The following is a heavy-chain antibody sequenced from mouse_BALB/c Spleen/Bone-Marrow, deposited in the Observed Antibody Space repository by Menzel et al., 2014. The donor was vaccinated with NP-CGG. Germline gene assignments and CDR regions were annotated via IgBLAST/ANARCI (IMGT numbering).Heavy chain of an antibody. D-gene: IGHD2-2*01. V-gene: IGHV14-3*02. J-gene: IGHJ2*01. CDR3: ASYVYGYYFGY. Sequence: EVKLVESGAELVKPGASVKLSCTASGFNIKDTYIHWVKQRPEQGLEWIGRIDPANDNTKYDPKFQGKATITADTSSSTAYLQLSSLTSEDTAVYYCASYVYGYYFGYWGQGTTLTVSS. CDR1: GFNIKDTY. CDR2: IDPANDNT.